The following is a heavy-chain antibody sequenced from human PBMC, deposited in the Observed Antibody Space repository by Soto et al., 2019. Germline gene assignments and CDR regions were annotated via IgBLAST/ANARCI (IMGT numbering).Heavy chain of an antibody. V-gene: IGHV1-2*02. D-gene: IGHD6-13*01. CDR1: GFTFSAYY. CDR2: IKPKSGGT. J-gene: IGHJ6*02. Sequence: QVQLVQSGAEVKKPGASVKVSCKASGFTFSAYYIYWVRQAPGQGLEWVGLIKPKSGGTNNAEKLQGRFTMTRDTSTSTVYMKLSALIHEDTVVYYCARSLFDAYSSSWRSAYQGMDVWGQGTPVTVSS. CDR3: ARSLFDAYSSSWRSAYQGMDV.